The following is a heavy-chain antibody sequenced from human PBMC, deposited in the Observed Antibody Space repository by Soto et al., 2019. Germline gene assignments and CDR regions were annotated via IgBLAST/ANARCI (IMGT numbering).Heavy chain of an antibody. V-gene: IGHV1-2*02. Sequence: SVKVSCKDSGYTFTGYYIHCVRQAPGQGLEWMGWSNPNSGGTNYAQKFQGRVTMTRDTSISTAYMELSRLRSDDTAVYYCARYPEHCSSTSCYVIGFDPWGQGTLVTVSS. D-gene: IGHD2-2*01. CDR2: SNPNSGGT. CDR3: ARYPEHCSSTSCYVIGFDP. J-gene: IGHJ5*02. CDR1: GYTFTGYY.